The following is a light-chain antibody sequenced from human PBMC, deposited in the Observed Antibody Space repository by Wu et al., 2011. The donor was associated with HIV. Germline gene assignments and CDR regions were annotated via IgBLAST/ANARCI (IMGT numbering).Light chain of an antibody. CDR2: GAS. J-gene: IGKJ2*01. V-gene: IGKV3-20*01. CDR1: QSVSSY. CDR3: QQYGSSPFT. Sequence: EIVLTQSPATLSLSPGERATLSCRASQSVSSYLAWYQQKPGQAPRLLIYGASSRATGIPDRFSGSGSGTDFTLTISRLEPEDVAVYYCQQYGSSPFTFGQGTKLEIK.